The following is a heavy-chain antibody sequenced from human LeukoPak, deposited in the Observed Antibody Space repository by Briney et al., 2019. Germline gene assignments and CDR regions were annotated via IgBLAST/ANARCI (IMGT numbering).Heavy chain of an antibody. D-gene: IGHD6-13*01. CDR1: GFTFSSYS. V-gene: IGHV3-21*01. CDR3: ARVVAAAGTLHTPNWFDP. CDR2: ISSSSSYI. Sequence: GGSLRLSCAASGFTFSSYSMNWVRQAPGKGLEWASSISSSSSYIYYADSVKGRFTISRDNAKNSLYLQMNSLRAEDTAVYYCARVVAAAGTLHTPNWFDPWGQGTLVTVSS. J-gene: IGHJ5*02.